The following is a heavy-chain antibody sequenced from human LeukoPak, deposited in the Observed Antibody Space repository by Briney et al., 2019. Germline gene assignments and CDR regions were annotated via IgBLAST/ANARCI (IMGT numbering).Heavy chain of an antibody. Sequence: GGSLRLSCAASGFTFSSYAMSWVRQAPGKGLEWVSVISGSGGSTYYADSVKGRFTISRDNSKNTLYLQMNSLRVEDTAVYYCAKGVFGYSYGSFDYWGQGTLVTVSS. CDR2: ISGSGGST. J-gene: IGHJ4*02. D-gene: IGHD5-18*01. CDR3: AKGVFGYSYGSFDY. V-gene: IGHV3-23*01. CDR1: GFTFSSYA.